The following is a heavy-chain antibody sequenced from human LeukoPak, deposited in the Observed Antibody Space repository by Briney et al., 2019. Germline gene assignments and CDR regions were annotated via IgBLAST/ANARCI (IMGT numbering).Heavy chain of an antibody. J-gene: IGHJ3*02. CDR3: TRGVGVTIFGVGGQAFDI. CDR1: GYTFTSNY. CDR2: INPSGGTT. Sequence: ASVKVSCKASGYTFTSNYMYWVRQAPGQGLEWMGIINPSGGTTRYAQKFQGRVTMTRDTSTRTLYMELSSLRSEDTAVYYCTRGVGVTIFGVGGQAFDIWGQGTMVTVSS. V-gene: IGHV1-46*03. D-gene: IGHD3-3*01.